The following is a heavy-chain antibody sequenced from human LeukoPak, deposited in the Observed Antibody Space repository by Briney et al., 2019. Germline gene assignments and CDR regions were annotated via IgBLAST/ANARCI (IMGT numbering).Heavy chain of an antibody. CDR3: AGRSRLTYYYDSSGYHISLFDY. CDR2: INHSGST. Sequence: PSETLSLTCAVYGGSFSGYYWSWIRQPPGKGLEWIGEINHSGSTNYNPSLKSRVTISVDTSNNQFSLKLSSVTAADTAVYYCAGRSRLTYYYDSSGYHISLFDYWGQGTLVTVSS. CDR1: GGSFSGYY. V-gene: IGHV4-34*01. J-gene: IGHJ4*02. D-gene: IGHD3-22*01.